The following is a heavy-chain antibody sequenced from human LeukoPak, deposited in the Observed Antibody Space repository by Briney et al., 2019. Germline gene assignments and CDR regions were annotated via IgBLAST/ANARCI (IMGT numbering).Heavy chain of an antibody. CDR3: ASLKNSYDSSGYLVTDAFDI. J-gene: IGHJ3*02. D-gene: IGHD3-22*01. V-gene: IGHV1-18*01. CDR1: GGTFSSYA. CDR2: ISAYNGNT. Sequence: GASVKVSCKASGGTFSSYAISWVRRAPGQGLEWMGWISAYNGNTNYEQKLQGRVTMTTDTSTSTAYMELRSLRSDDTAVYYCASLKNSYDSSGYLVTDAFDIWGQGTMVTVSS.